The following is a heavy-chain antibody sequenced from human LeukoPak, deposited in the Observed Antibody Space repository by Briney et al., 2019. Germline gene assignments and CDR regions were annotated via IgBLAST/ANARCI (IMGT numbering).Heavy chain of an antibody. V-gene: IGHV3-7*01. CDR3: ARDAFSYYYYYMDV. CDR1: GFTFSSYW. CDR2: IKQDGSEK. J-gene: IGHJ6*03. Sequence: GGSLRLSCAASGFTFSSYWMSWVRQAPGKGLEWVANIKQDGSEKYYVDSVKGRFTISRDNAKNSLYLQMNSLRAEDTAVYYCARDAFSYYYYYMDVWGKGTTVTVSS.